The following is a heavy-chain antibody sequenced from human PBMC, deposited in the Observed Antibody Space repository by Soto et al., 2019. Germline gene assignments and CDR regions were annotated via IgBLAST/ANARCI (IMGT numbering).Heavy chain of an antibody. CDR3: ARGVRAVAGTLLDY. CDR1: GGSISSYY. V-gene: IGHV4-59*08. CDR2: IYYSGST. J-gene: IGHJ4*02. D-gene: IGHD6-19*01. Sequence: PSETLSLTCTVSGGSISSYYWSWIRQPPGKGLEWIGYIYYSGSTNYNPSLKSRVTISVDTSKNQFSLKLSSVTAADTAVYYCARGVRAVAGTLLDYWGQGTLVTVSS.